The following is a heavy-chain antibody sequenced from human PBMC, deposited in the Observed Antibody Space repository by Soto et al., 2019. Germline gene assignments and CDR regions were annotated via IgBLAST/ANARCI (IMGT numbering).Heavy chain of an antibody. CDR2: IGTAGDT. D-gene: IGHD6-13*01. J-gene: IGHJ4*02. Sequence: EVQLVESGGGLVQPGGSLRLSCAASGFTFSSYDMHWVRQATGKGLEWVSAIGTAGDTYYPGSVKGRFTISRENAKNSLYLQMNSLRAGDTAVYYCARSSSSGYYFVYWGQGPLVTVSS. CDR1: GFTFSSYD. CDR3: ARSSSSGYYFVY. V-gene: IGHV3-13*04.